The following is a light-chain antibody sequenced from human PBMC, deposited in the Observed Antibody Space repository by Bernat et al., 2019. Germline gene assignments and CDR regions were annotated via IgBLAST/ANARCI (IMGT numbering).Light chain of an antibody. CDR1: RISTTS. CDR2: DDT. CDR3: QVWDATIDHPVV. Sequence: SYVLTQPPSVSVAPGKTARITWGGDRISTTSVHWYQQRPGQAPVLVAYDDTARPSGIPLRISGSSSGNTATLTISRVEAGDEADYYCQVWDATIDHPVVFGGGTKLTVL. V-gene: IGLV3-21*03. J-gene: IGLJ3*02.